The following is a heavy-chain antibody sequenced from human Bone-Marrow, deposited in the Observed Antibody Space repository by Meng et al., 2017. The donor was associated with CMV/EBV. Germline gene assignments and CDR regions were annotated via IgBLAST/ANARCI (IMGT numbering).Heavy chain of an antibody. J-gene: IGHJ4*02. CDR2: ISYDGSSK. CDR3: ARVGGYSNPGFDY. Sequence: GGSLRLSCAASGFTFSSYAMHWVRQAPGKGLEWVAVISYDGSSKYYADSVKGRFTISRDNSKNTLYLQMNSLRAEDTAVYYCARVGGYSNPGFDYWGQGNLVTVSS. V-gene: IGHV3-30*04. CDR1: GFTFSSYA. D-gene: IGHD4-11*01.